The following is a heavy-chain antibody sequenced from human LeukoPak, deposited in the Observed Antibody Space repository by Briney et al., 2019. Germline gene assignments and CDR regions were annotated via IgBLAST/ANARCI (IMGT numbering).Heavy chain of an antibody. V-gene: IGHV3-43*02. CDR3: AKDKVDSSGYGGNDAFDI. CDR1: GFSFDDNA. J-gene: IGHJ3*02. Sequence: PGGSVRLFCAASGFSFDDNAMYWVRQAPGKGLEWVSLISGDGATTYYADSVKGRFNISRDNSKSSLYLQMNSLRSEDTALYYCAKDKVDSSGYGGNDAFDIWGQGPLVPVSS. D-gene: IGHD3-22*01. CDR2: ISGDGATT.